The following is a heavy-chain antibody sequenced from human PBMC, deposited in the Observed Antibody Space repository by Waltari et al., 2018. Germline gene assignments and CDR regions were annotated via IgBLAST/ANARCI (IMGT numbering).Heavy chain of an antibody. CDR1: GFTFSSSG. Sequence: QVQLVESGGGVVQPGRSLRLSCAASGFTFSSSGLHWVRQTPGRGLEWVAVISSDGSRKSYADSVKGRFSISRDNSKNSLSLEMNSLRPEDTAVYYCASCTGGNCYYYGIDVWGQGTTVTVSS. CDR2: ISSDGSRK. D-gene: IGHD2-8*02. CDR3: ASCTGGNCYYYGIDV. J-gene: IGHJ6*02. V-gene: IGHV3-30*03.